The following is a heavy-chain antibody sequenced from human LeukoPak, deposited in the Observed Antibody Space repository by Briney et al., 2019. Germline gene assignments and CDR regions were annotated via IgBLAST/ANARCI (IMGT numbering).Heavy chain of an antibody. J-gene: IGHJ6*03. D-gene: IGHD2-2*01. CDR3: ARGGGSTSWGFYYYYMDV. CDR1: GGTFSSYA. Sequence: SVKVSCKASGGTFSSYAISWVRQAPGQGLEWMGGIIPIFGTANYAQKFQGRVTITADESTSTAYMELSSLRSEDTAVYYCARGGGSTSWGFYYYYMDVWGKGTTVTISS. V-gene: IGHV1-69*13. CDR2: IIPIFGTA.